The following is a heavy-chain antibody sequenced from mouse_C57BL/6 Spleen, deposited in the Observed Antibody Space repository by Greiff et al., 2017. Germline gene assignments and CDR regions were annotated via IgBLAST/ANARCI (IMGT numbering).Heavy chain of an antibody. J-gene: IGHJ4*01. V-gene: IGHV5-17*01. CDR2: ISSGSSTI. Sequence: EVKLQESGGGLVKPGGSLKLSCAASGFTFSDYGMHWVRQAPEKGLEWVAYISSGSSTIYYADTVKGRFTISRDNAKNTLFLHMTSLRSEDTAMYYCARPGYAMDYWGQGTSVTVSS. CDR1: GFTFSDYG. CDR3: ARPGYAMDY.